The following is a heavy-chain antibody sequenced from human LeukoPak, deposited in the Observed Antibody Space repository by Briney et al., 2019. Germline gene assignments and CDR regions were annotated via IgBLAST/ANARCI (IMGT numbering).Heavy chain of an antibody. CDR2: INSDGSST. Sequence: GGSLRLSCAASGFTFSSYAMSWVRQAPGKGLEWVSRINSDGSSTSYADSVKGRFTISRDNAKNSLYLQMNSLRAEDTAVYYCASPHCTNGVCSYYFDYWGQGTLVTVSS. CDR3: ASPHCTNGVCSYYFDY. D-gene: IGHD2-8*01. J-gene: IGHJ4*02. V-gene: IGHV3-74*01. CDR1: GFTFSSYA.